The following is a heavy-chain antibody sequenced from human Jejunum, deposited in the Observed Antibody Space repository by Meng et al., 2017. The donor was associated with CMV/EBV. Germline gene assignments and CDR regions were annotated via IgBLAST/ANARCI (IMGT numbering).Heavy chain of an antibody. CDR1: GFTVSSNY. D-gene: IGHD3-10*01. J-gene: IGHJ4*02. Sequence: EVQLVGAGGGLIQPGGSLSLSCASSGFTVSSNYMSWVRQAPGKGLEWVSVIYSGGSTYYADSVKGRFTISRDNSKNTLYLQMNSLRVEDTAVYYCATLNYGSGSSSDYWGQGTLVTVSS. CDR2: IYSGGST. CDR3: ATLNYGSGSSSDY. V-gene: IGHV3-53*01.